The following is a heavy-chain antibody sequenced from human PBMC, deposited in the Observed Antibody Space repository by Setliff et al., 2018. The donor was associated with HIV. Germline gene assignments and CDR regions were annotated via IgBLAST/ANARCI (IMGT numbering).Heavy chain of an antibody. CDR1: GGSISSSDYY. J-gene: IGHJ5*02. Sequence: SETLSLTCTVSGGSISSSDYYWGWIRQPPGKGLEWIGTIYYSGATYYNPSFKSRITMSVDTSKNQFSLKLSSVTASDTAVYYCVRYRSKIDWFDPWGQGTLVTVSS. D-gene: IGHD1-26*01. V-gene: IGHV4-39*01. CDR2: IYYSGAT. CDR3: VRYRSKIDWFDP.